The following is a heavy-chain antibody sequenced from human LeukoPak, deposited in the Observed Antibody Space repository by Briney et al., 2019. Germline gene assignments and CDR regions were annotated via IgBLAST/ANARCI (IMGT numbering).Heavy chain of an antibody. D-gene: IGHD3-16*02. CDR2: ISAYNGNT. Sequence: ASVKVSCKASGYTFTSYGISWVRRAPGQGLEWMGWISAYNGNTNYAQKLQGRVTMTTDTSTSTAYMELRSLRSDDTAVYYCARDLKLLRLGELSSDYWGQGTLVTVSS. J-gene: IGHJ4*02. V-gene: IGHV1-18*01. CDR3: ARDLKLLRLGELSSDY. CDR1: GYTFTSYG.